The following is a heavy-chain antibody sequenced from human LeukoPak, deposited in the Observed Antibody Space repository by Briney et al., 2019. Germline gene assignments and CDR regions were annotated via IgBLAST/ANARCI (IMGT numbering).Heavy chain of an antibody. J-gene: IGHJ5*01. CDR1: GFVFANYW. CDR3: AIGPPYGLRSDFLDS. V-gene: IGHV3-7*01. Sequence: PGGPLRLPCAASGFVFANYWKSWVRQAPGKGLEGVADIKQDGSEKLYVDSVKGRFTISRDDAKNSLSLQMDSLRAEDTGLYYCAIGPPYGLRSDFLDSWGQGTQVSVSS. D-gene: IGHD3-10*01. CDR2: IKQDGSEK.